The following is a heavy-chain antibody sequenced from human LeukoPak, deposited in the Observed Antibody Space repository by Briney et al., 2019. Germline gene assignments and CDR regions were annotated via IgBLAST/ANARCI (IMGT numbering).Heavy chain of an antibody. J-gene: IGHJ5*02. D-gene: IGHD2-2*01. V-gene: IGHV4-4*02. Sequence: SETLSLTCAVSGGSISSTNWWSWVRQPPGKGLEWIGEIYHSGSTNYNPSLKSRVTISVDESKNQFSLKLSSVTAADTAVCYCAREKGYCSSTSCRPNNWFDPWGQGTLVTVSS. CDR1: GGSISSTNW. CDR3: AREKGYCSSTSCRPNNWFDP. CDR2: IYHSGST.